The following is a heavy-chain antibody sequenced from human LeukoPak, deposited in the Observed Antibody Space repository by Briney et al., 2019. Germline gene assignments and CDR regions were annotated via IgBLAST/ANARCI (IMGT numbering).Heavy chain of an antibody. Sequence: GGSLRLSCAASGFTFSAYSMNWVRQAPGKGLEWVSSISSSSSYINYADSVKGRFTISRDNAKNSLYLQMNSLRAEDMAVYYCARDSGSYSCWGQGTLVAVSS. J-gene: IGHJ4*02. CDR1: GFTFSAYS. D-gene: IGHD1-26*01. CDR3: ARDSGSYSC. CDR2: ISSSSSYI. V-gene: IGHV3-21*01.